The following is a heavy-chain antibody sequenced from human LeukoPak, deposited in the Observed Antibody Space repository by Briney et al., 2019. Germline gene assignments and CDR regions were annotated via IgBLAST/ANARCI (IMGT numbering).Heavy chain of an antibody. CDR3: AKQGTFTSSSSWFLDS. CDR2: IWYDGSEK. CDR1: GFTFRYG. V-gene: IGHV3-33*06. D-gene: IGHD6-13*01. J-gene: IGHJ4*02. Sequence: PGRSLRLSCAASGFTFRYGIHWVCQAPGKGLEWVGVIWYDGSEKEYAESVKGRFTISRDNSKNTVYLQMTSLRVEDTAMYYCAKQGTFTSSSSWFLDSWGQGTLVTVSS.